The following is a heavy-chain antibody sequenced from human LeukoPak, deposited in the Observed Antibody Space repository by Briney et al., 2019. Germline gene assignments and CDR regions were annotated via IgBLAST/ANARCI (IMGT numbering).Heavy chain of an antibody. V-gene: IGHV3-30*18. D-gene: IGHD6-19*01. Sequence: GGSLRLSCAASGFTFSSYGMHWVRQAPGKGLEWVAVISYDGSNKYYTDPVKGRFTISRDNSKNTLYLQMNSLRAEDTAVYYCAKGAVSGWYKGWFDPWGQGTLVTVSS. CDR2: ISYDGSNK. CDR3: AKGAVSGWYKGWFDP. CDR1: GFTFSSYG. J-gene: IGHJ5*02.